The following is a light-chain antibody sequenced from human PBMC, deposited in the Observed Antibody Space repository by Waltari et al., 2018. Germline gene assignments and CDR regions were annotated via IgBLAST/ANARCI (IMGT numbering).Light chain of an antibody. V-gene: IGLV3-21*01. Sequence: SYDLTQPPSVALSPGQTARITWGRDNIGSKNVNCFQQKPPQAPVLVIYYDTERPSGIPERFSGSKSGNTATLTISGVEAGDEADYYCHMWDSSSDHHHDIFGSGTRLTVL. J-gene: IGLJ6*01. CDR3: HMWDSSSDHHHDI. CDR2: YDT. CDR1: NIGSKN.